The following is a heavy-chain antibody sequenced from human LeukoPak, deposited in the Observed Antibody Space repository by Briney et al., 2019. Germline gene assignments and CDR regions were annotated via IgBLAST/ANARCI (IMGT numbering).Heavy chain of an antibody. D-gene: IGHD4-17*01. Sequence: GGSLRLSCAASGFSFISYGMHWVRQAPGKGLEWVGVISDDGRSKDYADSVKGRFTTSRDNSKDTLYLQMNSLRDEDTAVYYCAKRPSDYGDYVSYFDYWGQGTLVTVSS. CDR3: AKRPSDYGDYVSYFDY. V-gene: IGHV3-30*18. J-gene: IGHJ4*02. CDR1: GFSFISYG. CDR2: ISDDGRSK.